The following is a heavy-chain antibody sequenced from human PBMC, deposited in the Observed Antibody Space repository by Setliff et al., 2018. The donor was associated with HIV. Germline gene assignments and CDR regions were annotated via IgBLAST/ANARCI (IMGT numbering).Heavy chain of an antibody. CDR2: IYISGTT. D-gene: IGHD2-15*01. Sequence: SETLSLTCTVSGGSISTSYWNWIRQPPGTGLEWIAYIYISGTTNYNPSLKSRFTISLDTSRNQFSLKLGSVTAADTAMYYCAREHCSGGSCNGFDIWGQGTMVTV. V-gene: IGHV4-4*09. CDR3: AREHCSGGSCNGFDI. CDR1: GGSISTSY. J-gene: IGHJ3*02.